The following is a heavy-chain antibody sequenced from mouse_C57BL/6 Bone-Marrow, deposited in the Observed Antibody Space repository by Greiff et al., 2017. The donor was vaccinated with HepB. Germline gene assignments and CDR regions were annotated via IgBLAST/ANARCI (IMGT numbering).Heavy chain of an antibody. V-gene: IGHV1-81*01. Sequence: QVQLQQSGAELARPGASVKLSCKASGYTFTSYGISWVKQRTGQGLEWIGEIYPRSGNTYYNEKFKGKDTLTADKSSSTAYVELRSLTSKDSAVYFCASPLLLRYVYFDYWGQGTTLTVSS. J-gene: IGHJ2*01. CDR1: GYTFTSYG. D-gene: IGHD1-1*01. CDR3: ASPLLLRYVYFDY. CDR2: IYPRSGNT.